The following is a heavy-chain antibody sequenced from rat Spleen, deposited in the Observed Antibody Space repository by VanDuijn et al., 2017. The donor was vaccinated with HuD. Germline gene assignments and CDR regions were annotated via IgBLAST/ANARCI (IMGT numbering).Heavy chain of an antibody. CDR2: IINTGDSI. V-gene: IGHV5-31*01. CDR1: GFTFNNYW. J-gene: IGHJ2*01. Sequence: EVQLVESGGGLVQPGRSLKLSCAASGFTFNNYWMSWIRQAPGKGLEWVASIINTGDSIYYPDSVKGRFTISRDNAQNTLYLQMNSLRSEDTASYYCVRHGYTRYYFDYWGQGVMVTVSS. CDR3: VRHGYTRYYFDY. D-gene: IGHD1-9*01.